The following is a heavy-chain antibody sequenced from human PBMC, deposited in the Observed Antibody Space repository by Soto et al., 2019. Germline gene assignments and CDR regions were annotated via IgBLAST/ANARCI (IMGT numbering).Heavy chain of an antibody. V-gene: IGHV1-58*01. CDR3: AREDRYGSGNHDAFAI. J-gene: IGHJ3*02. Sequence: QMQLVQSGPEVKKPGTSVKVSCKASGFTFTSSAVQWVRQARGQRLEWIGWIVVGSGNTNYAQKFQERVTITRDTSISTAYMELSRLTSDDTAVYYCAREDRYGSGNHDAFAIWDQGTMVTVS. CDR1: GFTFTSSA. D-gene: IGHD3-10*01. CDR2: IVVGSGNT.